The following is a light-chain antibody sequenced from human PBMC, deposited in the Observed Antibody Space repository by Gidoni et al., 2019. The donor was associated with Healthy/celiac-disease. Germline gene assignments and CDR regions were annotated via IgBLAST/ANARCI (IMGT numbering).Light chain of an antibody. CDR3: QQGYSTPRT. V-gene: IGKV1-39*01. CDR1: QSISSY. J-gene: IGKJ1*01. CDR2: AAS. Sequence: DIHMTQSPSSLSASVGARVTITCRASQSISSYLNWYQQKPGKAPQLLIYAASSLQSGVPSRFSGSGSGTDFTLTISSLQPEDFATYYCQQGYSTPRTFGQGTKVEIK.